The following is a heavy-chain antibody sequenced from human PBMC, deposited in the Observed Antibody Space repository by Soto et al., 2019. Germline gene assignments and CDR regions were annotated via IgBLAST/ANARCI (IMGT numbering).Heavy chain of an antibody. J-gene: IGHJ4*02. Sequence: TLSLTCTVSGGSISSYYWSWIRQPPGKGLEWIGYIYYSGGTNYNPSLKSRVTISVDTSKNQFSLKLSSVTAADTAVYYRARGLPVAATHYYFDHWGQGTLVTVSS. CDR3: ARGLPVAATHYYFDH. CDR2: IYYSGGT. V-gene: IGHV4-59*01. D-gene: IGHD2-15*01. CDR1: GGSISSYY.